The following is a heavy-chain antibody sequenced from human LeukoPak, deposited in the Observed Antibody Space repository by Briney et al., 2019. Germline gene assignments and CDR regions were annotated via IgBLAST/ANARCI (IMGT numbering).Heavy chain of an antibody. CDR3: ARYYYGSGSYSRNNQPDAFDI. J-gene: IGHJ3*02. V-gene: IGHV3-30-3*01. D-gene: IGHD3-10*01. CDR1: GFTFSNYA. CDR2: VSYDGSNK. Sequence: TGGSLRLSCAASGFTFSNYAMHWVRQAPGKGLEWVAVVSYDGSNKYYADSVKGRFTISRDNSKNTLYLQMNSLRAEDAAVYYCARYYYGSGSYSRNNQPDAFDIWGQGTMVTVSS.